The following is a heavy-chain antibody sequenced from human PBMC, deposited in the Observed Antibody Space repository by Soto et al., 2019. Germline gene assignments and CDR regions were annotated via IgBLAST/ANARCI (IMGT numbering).Heavy chain of an antibody. D-gene: IGHD1-1*01. CDR1: GGPIRSSSHY. J-gene: IGHJ4*02. CDR2: IDESGDS. Sequence: LQLQESGPGLVKPSETLSLTCTVSGGPIRSSSHYWGWIRQSPGTGLEWIGSIDESGDSYYNPSLKSRVTISVDTSKNQFSLKLISVTGADSAIYYCAREGGYVDYWGQGTLVTVSS. CDR3: AREGGYVDY. V-gene: IGHV4-39*02.